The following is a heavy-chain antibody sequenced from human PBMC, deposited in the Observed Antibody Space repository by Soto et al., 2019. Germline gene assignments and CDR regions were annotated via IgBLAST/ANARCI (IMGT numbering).Heavy chain of an antibody. CDR2: IRSTPYGGTT. J-gene: IGHJ4*02. Sequence: EVQVVESGGGLVQPGRSLRLSCTTSGFTFGDYAVNWFRQAPGKGLGWVGFIRSTPYGGTTEYAASVRGRFTISRDDSKSIAYLQMNSLKTEDTAVYYCTRWSSNWYGVSDYWGQGTLVTVSS. D-gene: IGHD6-13*01. CDR1: GFTFGDYA. V-gene: IGHV3-49*03. CDR3: TRWSSNWYGVSDY.